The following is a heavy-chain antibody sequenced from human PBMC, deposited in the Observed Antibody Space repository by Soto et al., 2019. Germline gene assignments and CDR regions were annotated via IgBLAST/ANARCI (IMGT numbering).Heavy chain of an antibody. J-gene: IGHJ1*01. CDR2: IYYSGST. Sequence: PSETLSLTCTVSGGSISSSSYYWGWIRQPPGKGLEWIGSIYYSGSTYYNPSLKSRVSISEDRSKNEFSLKLSSVTAADTAIYYCAREFYYDSRRIGFASWGQGTLVTVSS. CDR3: AREFYYDSRRIGFAS. V-gene: IGHV4-39*07. D-gene: IGHD3-22*01. CDR1: GGSISSSSYY.